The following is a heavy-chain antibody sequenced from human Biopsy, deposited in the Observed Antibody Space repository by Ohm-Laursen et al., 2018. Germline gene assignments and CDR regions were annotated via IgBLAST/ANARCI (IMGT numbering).Heavy chain of an antibody. CDR3: ARTPRDSFWSGSYKRGLWFDP. V-gene: IGHV4-59*01. CDR2: IYYTGHT. CDR1: GGSIKSYY. D-gene: IGHD3-3*01. J-gene: IGHJ5*02. Sequence: SQTLSLTCTVSGGSIKSYYWNWIRQSPGKGLEWIGFIYYTGHTNYNPSLKSRVTISKDTSKNQFSLQVNSVTAADTAVYYCARTPRDSFWSGSYKRGLWFDPWGQGTLVIVSS.